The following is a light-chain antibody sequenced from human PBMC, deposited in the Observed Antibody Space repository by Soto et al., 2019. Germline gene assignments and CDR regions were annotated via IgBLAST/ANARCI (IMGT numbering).Light chain of an antibody. V-gene: IGLV2-18*02. CDR1: SSDVGSYNR. CDR2: DVS. Sequence: QSVLTQPPSVSGSPGQSVTISCTGTSSDVGSYNRVSWYQQPPGTAPKLMIYDVSNRPSGVLDRFSGSKSGNTASLTISGLQAEDEADYYCSSYTSTNTYVFGTGTKVTVL. CDR3: SSYTSTNTYV. J-gene: IGLJ1*01.